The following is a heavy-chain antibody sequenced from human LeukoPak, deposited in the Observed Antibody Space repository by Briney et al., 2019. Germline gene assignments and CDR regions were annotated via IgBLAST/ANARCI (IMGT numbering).Heavy chain of an antibody. J-gene: IGHJ4*02. CDR1: GFTFSDYY. D-gene: IGHD3-22*01. V-gene: IGHV3-11*01. CDR2: ISSSGSTI. CDR3: ARESIDPYYYDSSGSVDY. Sequence: GGPLRLSCAASGFTFSDYYMSWIRQAPGKGLEWVSYISSSGSTIYYADSVKGRFTISRDNAKNSLYLQMNSLRAEDTAVYYCARESIDPYYYDSSGSVDYWGQGTLVTVSS.